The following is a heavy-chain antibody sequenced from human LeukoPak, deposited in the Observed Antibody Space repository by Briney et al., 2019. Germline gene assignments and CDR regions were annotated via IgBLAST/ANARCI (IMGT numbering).Heavy chain of an antibody. Sequence: GSLRLSCAASGFTFSSYWMHWVRQAPGKGLVWVSRINSDGSSTSYADSVKGRFTISRDNSKNTLYLQMNSLRAEDTAVYYCAKEGSYDFWSGYLYYFDYWGQGTLVTVSS. J-gene: IGHJ4*02. V-gene: IGHV3-74*01. CDR2: INSDGSST. CDR1: GFTFSSYW. CDR3: AKEGSYDFWSGYLYYFDY. D-gene: IGHD3-3*01.